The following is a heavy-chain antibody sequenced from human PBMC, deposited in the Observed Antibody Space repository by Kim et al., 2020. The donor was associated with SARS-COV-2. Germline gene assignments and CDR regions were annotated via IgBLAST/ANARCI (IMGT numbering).Heavy chain of an antibody. CDR1: GYSFNSYW. J-gene: IGHJ4*02. Sequence: GESLKISCKGSGYSFNSYWIGWVRQMPGKGLEWLGLIYPGDSDTRDSPSFQGQVTLSANKSISTAYLQWNSLKASDTAMYYCARSSDTVATSPSFDFWGQGTLVTVSS. V-gene: IGHV5-51*01. CDR3: ARSSDTVATSPSFDF. CDR2: IYPGDSDT. D-gene: IGHD5-12*01.